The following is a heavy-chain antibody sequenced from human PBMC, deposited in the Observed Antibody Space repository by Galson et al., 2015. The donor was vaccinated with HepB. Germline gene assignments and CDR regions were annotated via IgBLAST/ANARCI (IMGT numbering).Heavy chain of an antibody. D-gene: IGHD6-19*01. CDR3: ASPSGLWLVEGAFDI. J-gene: IGHJ3*02. CDR1: GYSFTSYW. CDR2: IYPGDSDT. V-gene: IGHV5-51*01. Sequence: QSGAEVTKPGESLKISFKGSGYSFTSYWIGWVRQMPGKGLEWMGIIYPGDSDTRYSPSFQGQVTISADKSISTAYLQWSSLKASDTAMYYCASPSGLWLVEGAFDIWGQGTMVTVSS.